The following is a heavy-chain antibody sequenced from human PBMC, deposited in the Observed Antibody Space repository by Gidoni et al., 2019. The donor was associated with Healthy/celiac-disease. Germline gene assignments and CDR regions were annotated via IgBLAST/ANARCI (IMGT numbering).Heavy chain of an antibody. J-gene: IGHJ4*02. CDR1: GGTFRSYA. CDR3: ARGSSYSQYDSRYFFDY. CDR2: IIPILGIA. Sequence: QVQLVQSGAEVKKPGSSVKVSCKASGGTFRSYAISWVRQAPGQGLEWMGEIIPILGIANYAQKFQGRVTITADKSTSTAYMELSSLRSEDTAVYYCARGSSYSQYDSRYFFDYWGQGTLVTVSS. D-gene: IGHD2-21*01. V-gene: IGHV1-69*10.